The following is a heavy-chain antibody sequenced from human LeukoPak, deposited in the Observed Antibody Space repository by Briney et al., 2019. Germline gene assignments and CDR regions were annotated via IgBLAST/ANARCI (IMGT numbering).Heavy chain of an antibody. D-gene: IGHD2-2*01. V-gene: IGHV1-2*02. Sequence: ASVKVSCKASGYTFTGYYMHWVRQAPGQGLEWMGWINPNSGGTNYAQKVQGRATMTRDTSISTAYMELSRLRSDDTAVYYCARVAVVPTYGMDVWGQGTTVTVSS. CDR3: ARVAVVPTYGMDV. J-gene: IGHJ6*02. CDR2: INPNSGGT. CDR1: GYTFTGYY.